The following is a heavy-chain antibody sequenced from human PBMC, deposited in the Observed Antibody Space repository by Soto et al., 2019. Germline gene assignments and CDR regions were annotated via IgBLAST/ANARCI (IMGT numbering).Heavy chain of an antibody. J-gene: IGHJ5*02. CDR3: ASGNNYSWFDP. D-gene: IGHD3-10*01. CDR1: GGSFSGYY. CDR2: INHSGST. Sequence: SETLSLTCAVYGGSFSGYYWTWFRQPPGTGLEWIGEINHSGSTNYNPSLKSRVTISVDTSKNQFSLKLTSVTAADTAVYYCASGNNYSWFDPWGQGTLVTVSS. V-gene: IGHV4-34*01.